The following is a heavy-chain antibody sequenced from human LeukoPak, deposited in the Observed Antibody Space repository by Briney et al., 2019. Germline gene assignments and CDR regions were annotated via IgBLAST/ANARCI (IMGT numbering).Heavy chain of an antibody. V-gene: IGHV4-59*12. Sequence: PSETLSLTCTVSGGSISSYYWSWIRQPPGKGLEWIGYIYYSGSTNYNPSLKSRVTISVDTSKNQFSLKLSSVTAADTAVYYCAREVWGYCSSTSCWGDFDYWGQGTLVTVSS. CDR2: IYYSGST. J-gene: IGHJ4*02. CDR1: GGSISSYY. CDR3: AREVWGYCSSTSCWGDFDY. D-gene: IGHD2-2*01.